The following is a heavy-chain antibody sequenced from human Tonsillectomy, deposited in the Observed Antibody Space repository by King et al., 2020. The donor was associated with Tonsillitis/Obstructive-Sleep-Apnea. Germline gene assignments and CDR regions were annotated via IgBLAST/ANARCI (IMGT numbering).Heavy chain of an antibody. V-gene: IGHV4-31*03. J-gene: IGHJ4*02. CDR1: GGSISSGDYY. Sequence: HVQLQESGPGLVKPSQTLSLTCTVSGGSISSGDYYWSWIRQHPGKGLEWIGYIYYSGSTYYNPSLKSRVTISVDTSKNQFSLKLTSVTAADTAVYYCARGGYASSAYWLFDYWGQGTLVTVSS. D-gene: IGHD3-22*01. CDR2: IYYSGST. CDR3: ARGGYASSAYWLFDY.